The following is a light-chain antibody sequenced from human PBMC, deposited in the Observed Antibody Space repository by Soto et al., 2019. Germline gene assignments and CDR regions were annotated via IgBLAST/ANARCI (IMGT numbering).Light chain of an antibody. CDR1: QSVLSSSNNKNY. Sequence: DIVMIQSPDSLAVSLGERATINCKSSQSVLSSSNNKNYLAWYQQKPGQPPTVLIYWASTRESGVPDRFSGSGSGTDFTLTISSLQAEDVAVYYCQQYYSSPWTFGQGTKVEIK. V-gene: IGKV4-1*01. CDR2: WAS. J-gene: IGKJ1*01. CDR3: QQYYSSPWT.